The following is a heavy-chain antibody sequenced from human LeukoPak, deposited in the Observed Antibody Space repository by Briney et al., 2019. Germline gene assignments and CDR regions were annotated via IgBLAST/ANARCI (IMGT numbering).Heavy chain of an antibody. J-gene: IGHJ5*02. CDR1: GGSISGRNFY. CDR3: ARDLGGSYSSETWFDP. CDR2: AFYSGTT. Sequence: PSETLSLTCTVSGGSISGRNFYWVWIRQPPGKGLEWIGSAFYSGTTYYNPSLKSRVTISVDTSKNQFSLKLNSVTAADTAVYYCARDLGGSYSSETWFDPWGQGTLVTVSS. V-gene: IGHV4-39*02. D-gene: IGHD1-26*01.